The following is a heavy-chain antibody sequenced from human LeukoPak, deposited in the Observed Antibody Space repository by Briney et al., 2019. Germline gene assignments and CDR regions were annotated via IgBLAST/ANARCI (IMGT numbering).Heavy chain of an antibody. D-gene: IGHD1-26*01. CDR2: FDPEDGET. Sequence: GASVKVSCKVSGYTLTQLSMHWVRQAPGEGLEWRGGFDPEDGETIYAQKFQGRVTMTEDTSTDTAYMELSSLRSEDTAVYYCATARKWELPAFDIWGQGTMVTVSS. J-gene: IGHJ3*02. CDR3: ATARKWELPAFDI. CDR1: GYTLTQLS. V-gene: IGHV1-24*01.